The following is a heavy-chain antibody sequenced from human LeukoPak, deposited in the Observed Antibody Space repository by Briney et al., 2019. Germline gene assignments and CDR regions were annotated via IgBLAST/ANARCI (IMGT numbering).Heavy chain of an antibody. CDR1: GGTFSSYA. J-gene: IGHJ4*02. Sequence: ASVNVSCKASGGTFSSYAISWVRQAPGQGLEWMGGIIPIFGTANSAQKFQGRVTITADESTSTAYMELSSLRSEDTTVYYCARETGHGYNWMGYWGQGTLVTVSS. CDR3: ARETGHGYNWMGY. D-gene: IGHD5-24*01. V-gene: IGHV1-69*13. CDR2: IIPIFGTA.